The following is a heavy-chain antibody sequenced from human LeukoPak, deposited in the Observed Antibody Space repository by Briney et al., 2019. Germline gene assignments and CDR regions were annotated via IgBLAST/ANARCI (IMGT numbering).Heavy chain of an antibody. V-gene: IGHV3-30*03. D-gene: IGHD7-27*01. CDR1: GFSFSSYG. CDR2: ISHDGTNE. CDR3: ARDAGTWGYGYNFDY. J-gene: IGHJ4*02. Sequence: GGSLRLSCAASGFSFSSYGMHWVRQAPGKGLEWVAVISHDGTNEYYADSVKGRFTISRDNSENTLYLQLNSLRTEDTAVYYCARDAGTWGYGYNFDYWGQGTLVSVSS.